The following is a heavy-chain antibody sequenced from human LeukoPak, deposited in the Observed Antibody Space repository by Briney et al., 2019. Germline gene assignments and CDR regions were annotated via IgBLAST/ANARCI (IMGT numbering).Heavy chain of an antibody. CDR1: GLTFDKTW. V-gene: IGHV3-74*01. CDR3: AADGEYAFLV. CDR2: IKNDGLTT. J-gene: IGHJ3*01. D-gene: IGHD2/OR15-2a*01. Sequence: VSLRLSCAASGLTFDKTWMHWIRQAPGKGLVWVSRIKNDGLTTTYTDSVKSRFTISRDNAKNSLYLQMNRLRSEDTAVYYCAADGEYAFLVWGQGTMVTVSS.